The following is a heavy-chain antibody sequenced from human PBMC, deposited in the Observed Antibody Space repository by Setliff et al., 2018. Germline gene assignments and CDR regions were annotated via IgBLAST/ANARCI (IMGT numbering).Heavy chain of an antibody. CDR3: AKAGGRGVILSAFDY. V-gene: IGHV3-30-3*01. J-gene: IGHJ4*02. D-gene: IGHD3-10*01. CDR1: GFTFSSYA. CDR2: ISYDGSNK. Sequence: GGSLRLSCAASGFTFSSYAMHWVRQAPGKGLEWVAVISYDGSNKYYADSVKGRFTISRDNSKNTLYLQMNSLRAEDTAVYYCAKAGGRGVILSAFDYWGQGTLVTVSS.